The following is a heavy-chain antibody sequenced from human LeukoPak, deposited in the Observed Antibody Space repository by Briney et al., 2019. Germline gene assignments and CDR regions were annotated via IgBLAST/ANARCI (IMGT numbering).Heavy chain of an antibody. CDR1: GYSCTSYW. J-gene: IGHJ6*02. Sequence: GESLKICGEGAGYSCTSYWSGWVRQMAEKRVEWMGIIYPVDSDTSYSPSFQGQVTISADKSISTAYLQRSSLKASDTAMYYCARSIAARPDSYYYYGMDVWGQGTTVTVSS. CDR2: IYPVDSDT. D-gene: IGHD6-6*01. V-gene: IGHV5-51*01. CDR3: ARSIAARPDSYYYYGMDV.